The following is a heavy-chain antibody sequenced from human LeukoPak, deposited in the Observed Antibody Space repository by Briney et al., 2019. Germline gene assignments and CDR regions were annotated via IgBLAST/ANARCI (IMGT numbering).Heavy chain of an antibody. V-gene: IGHV4-61*02. CDR3: ARGHPRGEVDDFDY. Sequence: PSETLSLTCTVSGGSISSGFYYWSWIRQPAGKGLEWIGRIYTSGSTNYNPSLKSRISISVDTSKNQFSLKLTSVTAADTAVYYCARGHPRGEVDDFDYWGQGTLVTVSS. D-gene: IGHD3-16*01. CDR1: GGSISSGFYY. CDR2: IYTSGST. J-gene: IGHJ4*02.